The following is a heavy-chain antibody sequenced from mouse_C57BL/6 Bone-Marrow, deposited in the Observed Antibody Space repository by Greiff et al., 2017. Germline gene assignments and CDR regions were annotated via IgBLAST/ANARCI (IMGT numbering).Heavy chain of an antibody. D-gene: IGHD1-1*01. CDR3: ARYGSSYDAMDY. CDR2: IHPNSGST. Sequence: VQLQQSGAELVKPGASVKLSCKASGYTFTSYWMHWVKQRPGQGLEWIGMIHPNSGSTNYNEKFKSKATLTVDKSSSTAYMQLSSLTSEDSAVYYCARYGSSYDAMDYWGQGTSVTVSS. J-gene: IGHJ4*01. V-gene: IGHV1-64*01. CDR1: GYTFTSYW.